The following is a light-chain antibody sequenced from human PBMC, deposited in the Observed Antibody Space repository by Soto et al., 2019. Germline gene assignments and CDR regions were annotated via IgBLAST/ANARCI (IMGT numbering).Light chain of an antibody. J-gene: IGKJ1*01. V-gene: IGKV3-11*01. CDR1: RSVSAS. CDR2: DAS. CDR3: QQYGSSGT. Sequence: EIVLTQSPATLSLSPGERATLSCRASRSVSASLAWYQLKPGQAPRLLIYDASNRATDIPARFSGSGSGTDFTLTISRLEPEDFAVYYCQQYGSSGTFGQGTKVDIK.